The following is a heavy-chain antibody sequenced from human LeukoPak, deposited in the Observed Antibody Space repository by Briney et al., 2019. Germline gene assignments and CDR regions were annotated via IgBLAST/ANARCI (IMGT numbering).Heavy chain of an antibody. J-gene: IGHJ4*02. CDR2: INHSGST. V-gene: IGHV4-34*01. CDR1: GGSFSGYY. D-gene: IGHD3-22*01. CDR3: AGNAYYYDSSGKTRDHFDY. Sequence: SETLSLTCAVYGGSFSGYYWSWIRQPPGKGLEWIGEINHSGSTNYNSSLKSRVTISVDTSKNQFSLKLSSVTAADTAVYYCAGNAYYYDSSGKTRDHFDYWGQGTLVTVFS.